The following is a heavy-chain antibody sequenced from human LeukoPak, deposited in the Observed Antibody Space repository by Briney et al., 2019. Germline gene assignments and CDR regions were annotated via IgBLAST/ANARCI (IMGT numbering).Heavy chain of an antibody. Sequence: SETLSLTCAVYGGSFSGYYWSWIRQPPGEGLEWIGEINHSGSTNYNPSLKSRVTISVDTSKNQFSLKLSSVTAADTAVYYCASYYYDSSGPFDVWGQGTLVTVSS. D-gene: IGHD3-22*01. CDR3: ASYYYDSSGPFDV. CDR1: GGSFSGYY. CDR2: INHSGST. V-gene: IGHV4-34*01. J-gene: IGHJ4*02.